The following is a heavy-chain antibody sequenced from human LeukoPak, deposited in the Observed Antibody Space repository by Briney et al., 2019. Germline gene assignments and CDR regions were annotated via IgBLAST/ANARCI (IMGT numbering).Heavy chain of an antibody. Sequence: SETLSLTCAVSGASVSSSNWWMWVPQPPKKGLGWIGEIHHSGSTNYNPSLKSRVTMSVDTSKNQISLRLTSVTAADTAVYYCARGLYGSDSFWGQGNLVTVSS. CDR3: ARGLYGSDSF. V-gene: IGHV4-4*02. CDR2: IHHSGST. J-gene: IGHJ4*02. D-gene: IGHD6-19*01. CDR1: GASVSSSNW.